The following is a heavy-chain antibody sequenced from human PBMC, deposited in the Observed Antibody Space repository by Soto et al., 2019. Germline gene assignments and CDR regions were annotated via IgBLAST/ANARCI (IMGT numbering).Heavy chain of an antibody. CDR2: INHSGST. CDR1: GGSFSGYY. V-gene: IGHV4-34*01. D-gene: IGHD5-18*01. CDR3: ARGPDTAMVTDPDAFDF. Sequence: QVQLQQWGAGLLKPSETLSLTCAVYGGSFSGYYWSWIRQPPGKGLEWIGEINHSGSTNYNPSLKSRVTISVDTSKNQFSLQLSSVTAADTAVYYCARGPDTAMVTDPDAFDFWGQGTMVTVSS. J-gene: IGHJ3*01.